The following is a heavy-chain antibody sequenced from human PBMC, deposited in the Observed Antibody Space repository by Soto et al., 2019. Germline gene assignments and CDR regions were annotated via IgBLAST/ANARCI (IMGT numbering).Heavy chain of an antibody. Sequence: SERLILNSAIVRSSIISYSSSWIRQPPGKGLEWIVYIYYSGSTNYNPSLKSRVTISVDTSKNQFSLKLSSVTAADTAVYYCARDLGYDLDHWGQGTLVTVS. CDR3: ARDLGYDLDH. CDR2: IYYSGST. V-gene: IGHV4-59*01. CDR1: RSSIISYS. D-gene: IGHD5-18*01. J-gene: IGHJ4*02.